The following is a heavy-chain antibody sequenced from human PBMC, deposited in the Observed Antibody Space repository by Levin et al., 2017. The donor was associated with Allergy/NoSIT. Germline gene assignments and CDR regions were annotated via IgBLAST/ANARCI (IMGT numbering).Heavy chain of an antibody. CDR3: ARHRRIRSGSEFWSGYYTGIPRGGYMDV. J-gene: IGHJ6*03. CDR2: IYPGDSDT. V-gene: IGHV5-51*01. Sequence: GESLKISCKGSGYSFTSYWIGWVRQMPGKGLEWMGIIYPGDSDTRYSPSFQGQVTISADKSISTAYLQWSSLKASDTAMYYCARHRRIRSGSEFWSGYYTGIPRGGYMDVWGKGTTVTVSS. D-gene: IGHD3-3*01. CDR1: GYSFTSYW.